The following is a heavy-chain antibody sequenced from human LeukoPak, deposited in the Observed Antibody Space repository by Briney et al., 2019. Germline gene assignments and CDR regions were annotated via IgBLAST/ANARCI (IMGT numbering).Heavy chain of an antibody. CDR2: INHSGST. CDR3: ARSLRWFGELLYYMDV. CDR1: GFTFSSYS. V-gene: IGHV4-34*01. D-gene: IGHD3-10*01. Sequence: GSLRLSCAASGFTFSSYSMNWVRQPPGKGLEWIGEINHSGSTNYNPSLKSRVTISVDTSKNQFSLKLSSVTAADTAVYYCARSLRWFGELLYYMDVWGKGTTVTISS. J-gene: IGHJ6*03.